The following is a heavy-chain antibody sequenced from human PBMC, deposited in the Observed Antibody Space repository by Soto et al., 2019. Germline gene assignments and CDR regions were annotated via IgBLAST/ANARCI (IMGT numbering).Heavy chain of an antibody. V-gene: IGHV3-9*01. CDR2: ISWNSASI. CDR3: AKDLGGYTYGPWDR. J-gene: IGHJ5*02. D-gene: IGHD5-18*01. CDR1: GFSFDDYA. Sequence: EVQLVESGGGLVQPGRSLRLSCAASGFSFDDYAIHWVRQAPGKGLEWISGISWNSASIGYADSVKGRFTISRDSAKNSVYLQMNSLRAEDTAFYYCAKDLGGYTYGPWDRWGQGTLVTVSS.